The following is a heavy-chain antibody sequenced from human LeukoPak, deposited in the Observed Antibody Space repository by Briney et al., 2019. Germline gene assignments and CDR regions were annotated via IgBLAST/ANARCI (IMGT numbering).Heavy chain of an antibody. D-gene: IGHD6-6*01. CDR2: ISNIGST. V-gene: IGHV4-61*01. CDR1: GASVSSGTYF. Sequence: SETLSLTCTVSGASVSSGTYFWSWIRQPPGKGLEWFGYISNIGSTNYNPSLKSRVTILVDTSKNQFSLRLSSVTAADTAVYYCARHRAYSSSSAFDIWGQGTMVTVSS. J-gene: IGHJ3*02. CDR3: ARHRAYSSSSAFDI.